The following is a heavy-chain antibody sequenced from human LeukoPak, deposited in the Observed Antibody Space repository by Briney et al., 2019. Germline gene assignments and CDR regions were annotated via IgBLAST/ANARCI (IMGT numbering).Heavy chain of an antibody. CDR3: ARGLTASRRWDWFDP. CDR2: ISSSSSTI. D-gene: IGHD5-18*01. CDR1: GFTFSSYS. J-gene: IGHJ5*02. V-gene: IGHV3-48*01. Sequence: PGGSLRLSCAASGFTFSSYSMNWVRQAPGKGLEWTSYISSSSSTIYYADSVKGRFTFSRDNANNSLFLQMNSLRAEDTAVYFCARGLTASRRWDWFDPWGQGTLVTVSS.